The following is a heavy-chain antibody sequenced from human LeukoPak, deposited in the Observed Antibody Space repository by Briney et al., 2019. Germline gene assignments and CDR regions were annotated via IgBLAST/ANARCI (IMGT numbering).Heavy chain of an antibody. D-gene: IGHD2-2*01. J-gene: IGHJ4*02. V-gene: IGHV3-20*04. CDR1: GFTFDEYG. CDR2: INWNGGST. Sequence: SGGSLRLSCAASGFTFDEYGMSWVRQAPGKGLEWVSGINWNGGSTGYADSVKGRFTISRDNAKNSLYLQMNSLRAEDTALYYCARARGYCSSTSCSFDYWGQGTLVTVSS. CDR3: ARARGYCSSTSCSFDY.